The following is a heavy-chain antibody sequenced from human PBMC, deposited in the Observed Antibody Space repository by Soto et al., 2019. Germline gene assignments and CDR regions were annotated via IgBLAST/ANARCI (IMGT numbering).Heavy chain of an antibody. Sequence: EVQLLESGGGLIQHGGSLRLSCAASGFTLSSYAMSWVRQAPGKGLEWVSAISGSGGSTYYADSVKGRFTISRHNSKNTLYLQMNSLRAEDTAVYYCAYAPNIYGSGSYYYYWGQGTLVKVSS. CDR1: GFTLSSYA. CDR2: ISGSGGST. J-gene: IGHJ4*02. V-gene: IGHV3-23*01. D-gene: IGHD3-10*01. CDR3: AYAPNIYGSGSYYYY.